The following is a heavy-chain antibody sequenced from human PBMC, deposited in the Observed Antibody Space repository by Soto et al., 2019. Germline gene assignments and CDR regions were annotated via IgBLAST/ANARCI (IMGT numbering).Heavy chain of an antibody. Sequence: GGSLRLSCAASGFTFSSYGMHWVRPAPGKGLEWVAVISYDGSNKYYADSVKGRFTISRDNSKNTLYLQMNSLRAEDTAVYYCAKDQQPWAYNWNSIDYWGQGTLVTVSS. D-gene: IGHD1-7*01. CDR3: AKDQQPWAYNWNSIDY. CDR2: ISYDGSNK. J-gene: IGHJ4*02. CDR1: GFTFSSYG. V-gene: IGHV3-30*18.